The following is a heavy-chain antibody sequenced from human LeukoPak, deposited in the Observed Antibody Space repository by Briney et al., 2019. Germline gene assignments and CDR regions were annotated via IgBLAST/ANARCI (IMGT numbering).Heavy chain of an antibody. CDR2: IKQDGSEK. CDR3: ARGEPDSSSSHDY. J-gene: IGHJ4*02. V-gene: IGHV3-7*01. Sequence: GGSLRLSCATSGFTFSRYWMSWVRHAPGKGLEWVAHIKQDGSEKYYVDSVKGRFTISRDNDKNSLYPQMNSLRAEDTAVYYCARGEPDSSSSHDYWGQGTLVTVSS. D-gene: IGHD6-6*01. CDR1: GFTFSRYW.